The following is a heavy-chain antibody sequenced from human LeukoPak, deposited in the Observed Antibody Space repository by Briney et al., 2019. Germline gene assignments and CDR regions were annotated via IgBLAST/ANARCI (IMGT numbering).Heavy chain of an antibody. CDR3: ARGVTMVRGSPVGY. V-gene: IGHV1-8*01. CDR2: MNPNSGNT. Sequence: ASVKVSCKASGYTFTSYINWVRRPTGQGLEWMGWMNPNSGNTGYAQKFQGRVTMTRNTSISTAYMELSSLRSEDTAVYYCARGVTMVRGSPVGYWGQGTLVTVSS. D-gene: IGHD3-10*01. CDR1: GYTFTSY. J-gene: IGHJ4*02.